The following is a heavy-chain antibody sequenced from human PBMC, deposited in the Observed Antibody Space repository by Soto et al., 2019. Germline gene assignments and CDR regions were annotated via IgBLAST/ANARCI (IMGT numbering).Heavy chain of an antibody. D-gene: IGHD2-2*01. J-gene: IGHJ4*02. V-gene: IGHV3-21*01. CDR2: ISKSDYT. CDR1: GFAFNNYG. CDR3: AREDSIIIPAASDF. Sequence: GGSLRLSCTVSGFAFNNYGINWVRQAPGKGLEWVSSISKSDYTYYSDSVKGRFAISRDNAKSSVSLQMNTLRVEDTAVYYCAREDSIIIPAASDFWGQGTLVTVSS.